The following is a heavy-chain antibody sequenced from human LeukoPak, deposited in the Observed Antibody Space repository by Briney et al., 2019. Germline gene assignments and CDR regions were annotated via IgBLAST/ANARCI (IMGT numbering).Heavy chain of an antibody. V-gene: IGHV3-74*01. Sequence: GGSLRLSCAASGFTFSRYWMHWVRQAPGKGLVWVSRINTDGTSSSYADFVKGRFTISRDNSKNTQYLQMNSLRAEDTAVYYCVREPLGDYGGNTDAFDIWGQGTMGTVSS. CDR3: VREPLGDYGGNTDAFDI. CDR1: GFTFSRYW. CDR2: INTDGTSS. J-gene: IGHJ3*02. D-gene: IGHD4-23*01.